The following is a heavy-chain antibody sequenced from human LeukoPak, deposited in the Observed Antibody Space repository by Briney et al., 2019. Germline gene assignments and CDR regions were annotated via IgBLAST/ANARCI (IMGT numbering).Heavy chain of an antibody. D-gene: IGHD4-23*01. V-gene: IGHV4-39*01. CDR3: ARHEATVVNDAFDI. Sequence: SETLSLTCTVSGGSISSSSYYWGWIRQPLGKGLEWIGSIYYSGSTYYNPSLKSRVTISVDTSKNQFSLKLSSVTAADTAVYYCARHEATVVNDAFDIWGQGTMVTVSS. CDR1: GGSISSSSYY. CDR2: IYYSGST. J-gene: IGHJ3*02.